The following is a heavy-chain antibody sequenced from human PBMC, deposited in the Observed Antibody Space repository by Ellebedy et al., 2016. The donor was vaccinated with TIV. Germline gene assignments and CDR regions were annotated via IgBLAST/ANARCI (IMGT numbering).Heavy chain of an antibody. J-gene: IGHJ3*02. V-gene: IGHV4-59*08. CDR3: ARGGYGGYDSVDALDI. CDR2: IYYSGNT. Sequence: SETLSLTCTVSGASISTYSWSWIRQPPGKGLECFGYIYYSGNTNYNPSLKSRVTISVDTSKNQFSLKPTSVTAADTAMYYCARGGYGGYDSVDALDIWGQGTMVTVSS. CDR1: GASISTYS. D-gene: IGHD5-12*01.